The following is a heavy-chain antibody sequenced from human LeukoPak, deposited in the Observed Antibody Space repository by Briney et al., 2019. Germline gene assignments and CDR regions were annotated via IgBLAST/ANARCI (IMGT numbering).Heavy chain of an antibody. CDR3: AKPPGSYYDFWSGYFPFDY. Sequence: PGGSLRLSCAASGFTFSSYAVSWVRQAPGKGLEWVSAISGSGGSTYYADSVKGRFTISRDNSKNTLYLQMNSLRAEDTAVYYCAKPPGSYYDFWSGYFPFDYWGQGTLVTVSS. J-gene: IGHJ4*02. D-gene: IGHD3-3*01. CDR2: ISGSGGST. V-gene: IGHV3-23*01. CDR1: GFTFSSYA.